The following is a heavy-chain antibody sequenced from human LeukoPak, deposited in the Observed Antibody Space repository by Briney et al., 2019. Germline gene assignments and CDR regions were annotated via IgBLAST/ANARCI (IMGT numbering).Heavy chain of an antibody. CDR1: GFTFDDYG. Sequence: PGGSLRLSCAASGFTFDDYGMNWIRQAPGKGLEWVAHINWNGGRTEYEDSVKGRFTISRDNAKKSLHLEMNSLRAEDTAFYYCARDREQWLVPPRFDPWGQGTLVIVSS. V-gene: IGHV3-20*04. CDR3: ARDREQWLVPPRFDP. CDR2: INWNGGRT. J-gene: IGHJ5*02. D-gene: IGHD6-19*01.